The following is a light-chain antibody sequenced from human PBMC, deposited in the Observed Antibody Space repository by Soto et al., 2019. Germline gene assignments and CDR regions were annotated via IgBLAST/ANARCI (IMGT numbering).Light chain of an antibody. CDR2: DAS. Sequence: DIQMTQSPSSLSASVGDRVTITCQASQYITDYLHWYQQKPGKAPRLLIYDASNLETGVPSRFSGSGSGTDFTFTISSLQPEDTATYYCQQSEALVLSFGGGTKVEI. CDR1: QYITDY. CDR3: QQSEALVLS. J-gene: IGKJ4*01. V-gene: IGKV1-33*01.